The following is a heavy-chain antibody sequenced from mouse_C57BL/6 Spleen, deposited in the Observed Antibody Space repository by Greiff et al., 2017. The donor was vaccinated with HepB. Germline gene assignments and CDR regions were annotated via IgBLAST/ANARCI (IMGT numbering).Heavy chain of an antibody. CDR1: GYSITSGYY. J-gene: IGHJ2*01. Sequence: EVQVVESGPGLVKPSQSLSLTCSVTGYSITSGYYWNWIRQFPGNKLEWMGYISYDGSNNYNPSLKNRISITRDTSKNQFFLKLNSVTTEDTATYYCARENDYSFDYWGQGTTLTVSS. D-gene: IGHD1-1*01. V-gene: IGHV3-6*01. CDR2: ISYDGSN. CDR3: ARENDYSFDY.